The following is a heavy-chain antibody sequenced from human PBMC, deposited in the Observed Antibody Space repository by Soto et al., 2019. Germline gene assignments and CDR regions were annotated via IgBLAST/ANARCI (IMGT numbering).Heavy chain of an antibody. Sequence: GASVKVSCKASGYTFTSYDINWVRQATGQGLEWMGWMNPNSGNTGYAQKFQGSVTMTRNTSISTAYMELSSLRSENTAVYYCARDGQAPYYYYGMDVWGQGTVVTVSS. CDR2: MNPNSGNT. CDR3: ARDGQAPYYYYGMDV. J-gene: IGHJ6*02. V-gene: IGHV1-8*01. CDR1: GYTFTSYD. D-gene: IGHD2-8*01.